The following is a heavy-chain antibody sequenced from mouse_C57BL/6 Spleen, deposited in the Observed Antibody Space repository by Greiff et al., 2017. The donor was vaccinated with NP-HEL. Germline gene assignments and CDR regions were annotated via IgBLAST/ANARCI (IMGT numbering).Heavy chain of an antibody. CDR1: GYTFTSYW. J-gene: IGHJ4*01. V-gene: IGHV1-64*01. Sequence: VQLQQPGAELVKPGASVKLSCKASGYTFTSYWMHWVKQRPGQGLEWIGMIHPNSGSTNYNEKFKSKATLTVDKSSSTAYMQLSSLTSEDSAVYYCARSDGYYVGDYYYAMDYWGQGTSVTVSS. CDR3: ARSDGYYVGDYYYAMDY. D-gene: IGHD2-3*01. CDR2: IHPNSGST.